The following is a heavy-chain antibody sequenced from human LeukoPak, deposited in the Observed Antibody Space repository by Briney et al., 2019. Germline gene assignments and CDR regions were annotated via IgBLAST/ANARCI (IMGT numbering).Heavy chain of an antibody. J-gene: IGHJ4*02. Sequence: PGGSLRLSCAASGFTFSSYAMSWVRQAPGKGLEWVSAISGSGGSTYYADSVKGRFTITRDNSKNTLYLQMNSLRAEDTAVYYCAKDRGNNYYDSSGYDYWGQGTLVTVSP. CDR1: GFTFSSYA. CDR3: AKDRGNNYYDSSGYDY. D-gene: IGHD3-22*01. V-gene: IGHV3-23*01. CDR2: ISGSGGST.